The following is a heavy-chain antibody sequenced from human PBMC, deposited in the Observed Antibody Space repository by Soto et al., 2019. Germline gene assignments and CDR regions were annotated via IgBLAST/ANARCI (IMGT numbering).Heavy chain of an antibody. CDR3: ARWNGGFDP. CDR2: INQDGSAK. V-gene: IGHV3-7*05. CDR1: GFTFSDYY. J-gene: IGHJ5*02. Sequence: ESGGGLVQPGGSLRLSCAASGFTFSDYYMSWVRQAPGKGLEWLANINQDGSAKSYVDSVRGRFTISRDNGKNSLSLQMESLRADDTAVYYCARWNGGFDPWGQGTLVTVSS. D-gene: IGHD1-1*01.